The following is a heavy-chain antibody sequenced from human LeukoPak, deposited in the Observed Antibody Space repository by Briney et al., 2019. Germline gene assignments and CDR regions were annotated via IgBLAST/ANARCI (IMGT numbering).Heavy chain of an antibody. J-gene: IGHJ6*02. CDR3: ARGSGGYYDSGRRYYYGMDV. CDR2: ISSGSSYT. D-gene: IGHD3-22*01. CDR1: GFTFSDYY. Sequence: GGSLRLSCAASGFTFSDYYMNWIRQAPGKGLEWVSYISSGSSYTNYADSVKGRFTISRDNSKNTLYLQMNSLRAEDTAVYYCARGSGGYYDSGRRYYYGMDVWGQGTTVTVSS. V-gene: IGHV3-11*06.